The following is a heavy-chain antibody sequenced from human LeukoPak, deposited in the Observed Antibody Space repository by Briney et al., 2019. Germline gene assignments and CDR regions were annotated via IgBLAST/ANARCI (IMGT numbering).Heavy chain of an antibody. CDR3: ARLRSKYWFDP. Sequence: GGSLRLSCAASGXTFSTYSMNWVRQAPGKELEWVSYISSSSSTMYYADSVKGRFTISRDNAKNSLYLQMNSLRADDTAVYYCARLRSKYWFDPWGQGTLVTVSS. J-gene: IGHJ5*02. V-gene: IGHV3-48*04. D-gene: IGHD4-11*01. CDR1: GXTFSTYS. CDR2: ISSSSSTM.